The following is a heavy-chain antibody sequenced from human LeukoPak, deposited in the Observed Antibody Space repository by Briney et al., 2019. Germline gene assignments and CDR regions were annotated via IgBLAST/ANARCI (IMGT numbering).Heavy chain of an antibody. V-gene: IGHV4-61*01. J-gene: IGHJ4*02. CDR3: ARGDSSSSFDY. CDR2: IYYSGST. CDR1: GGSISSSSYY. Sequence: SETLSLTCTVSGGSISSSSYYWSWIRQPPGKGLEWIGYIYYSGSTNYNPSLKSRVTISVDTSKNQFSLKLSSVTAADTAVYYCARGDSSSSFDYWGQGTLVTVSS. D-gene: IGHD6-6*01.